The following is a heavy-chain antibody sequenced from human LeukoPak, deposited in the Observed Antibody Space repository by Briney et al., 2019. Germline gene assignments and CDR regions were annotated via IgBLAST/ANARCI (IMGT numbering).Heavy chain of an antibody. CDR3: ARMKGCSSATCYFAIY. CDR1: GFTFSTFW. CDR2: IKEDGSEK. J-gene: IGHJ4*02. D-gene: IGHD2-2*01. Sequence: GGSLRHSCAASGFTFSTFWMTWVRQAPGRGLEWVANIKEDGSEKYYVDSLKGRFTISRDNAKNSLYLQMNSLRAEDTAAYYCARMKGCSSATCYFAIYWGQGTLVTVSS. V-gene: IGHV3-7*05.